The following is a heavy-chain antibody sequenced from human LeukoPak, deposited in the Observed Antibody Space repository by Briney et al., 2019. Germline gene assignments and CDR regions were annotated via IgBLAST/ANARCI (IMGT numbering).Heavy chain of an antibody. Sequence: GRSLRLSCAASGFTFSSHGMHWVRQAPGKGLEWVAGIWYDGSNKYYADSVKGRFTISRDNSKNTLYLQMNSLRAEDTAVYYCARDRTTGIAVAGTASDYWGQGTLVTVSS. J-gene: IGHJ4*02. CDR2: IWYDGSNK. D-gene: IGHD6-19*01. V-gene: IGHV3-33*01. CDR1: GFTFSSHG. CDR3: ARDRTTGIAVAGTASDY.